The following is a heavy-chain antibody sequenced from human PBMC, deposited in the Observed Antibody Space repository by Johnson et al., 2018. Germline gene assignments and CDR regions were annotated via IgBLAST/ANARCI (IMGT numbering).Heavy chain of an antibody. V-gene: IGHV3-11*04. CDR2: IRSSGSVA. CDR3: AREHGYSDGYEGHDASDI. D-gene: IGHD5-18*01. CDR1: GFTFSDNS. J-gene: IGHJ3*02. Sequence: QVQLQESGGGLVKPGGSLRLSCAASGFTFSDNSMAWIRQAPGKGPEWLSYIRSSGSVAKYADPVQGRVRISRDNAKNSLSLQINSLRGEDTVVYYWAREHGYSDGYEGHDASDIWGPGTMVTAAS.